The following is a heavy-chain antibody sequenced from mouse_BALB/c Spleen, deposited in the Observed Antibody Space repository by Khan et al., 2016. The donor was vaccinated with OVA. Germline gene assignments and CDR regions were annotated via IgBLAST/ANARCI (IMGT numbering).Heavy chain of an antibody. V-gene: IGHV3-2*02. D-gene: IGHD1-1*01. CDR3: ARSVTITTVVATDFDY. Sequence: EVQLQESGPGLVKPSQSLSLTCTVTGYSITSDYAWNWIRQFPGNKLEWMGYISYSGRTSYNPSLKSRISINRNTSKNQFFRQLNSGTTEDTATYYCARSVTITTVVATDFDYGGQGTTLTVSS. CDR1: GYSITSDYA. J-gene: IGHJ2*01. CDR2: ISYSGRT.